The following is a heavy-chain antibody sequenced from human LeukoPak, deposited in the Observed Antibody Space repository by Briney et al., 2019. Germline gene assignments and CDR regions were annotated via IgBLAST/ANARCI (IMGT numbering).Heavy chain of an antibody. J-gene: IGHJ4*02. CDR1: GGSFSGYY. V-gene: IGHV4-34*01. CDR3: ARGRYSYAIKFDY. D-gene: IGHD5-18*01. CDR2: INHSGST. Sequence: SETLSLTCAVYGGSFSGYYWSWVRQPPGKGLEWIGEINHSGSTNYNPSLKSRVTISVDTSKNQFSLKLSSVTAADTAVYYCARGRYSYAIKFDYWGQGALVTVSS.